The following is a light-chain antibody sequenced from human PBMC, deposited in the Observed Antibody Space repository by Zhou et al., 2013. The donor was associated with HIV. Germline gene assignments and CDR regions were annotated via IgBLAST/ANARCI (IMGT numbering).Light chain of an antibody. Sequence: EIVMTQSPATLSVSPGERATLSCRASQNISSNLAWYQQKPGQAPRLLISGASTRATGFPARFSGSGSGTEFTLTISSIQSEDFALYYCQQYNNWPRTFGQGTKVEIK. V-gene: IGKV3-15*01. CDR2: GAS. CDR3: QQYNNWPRT. J-gene: IGKJ1*01. CDR1: QNISSN.